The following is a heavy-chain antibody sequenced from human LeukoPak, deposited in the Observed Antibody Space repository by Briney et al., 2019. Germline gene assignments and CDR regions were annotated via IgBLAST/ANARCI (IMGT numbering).Heavy chain of an antibody. D-gene: IGHD1-26*01. CDR1: GFTFSSYA. Sequence: GGSLRLSCAASGFTFSSYAMSWVRQAPGKGLEWVSAISGSGGSTYYADSVKGRFTISRDNSKNTLYLQMNSLRAEDTAVYYCARERSGSYYFSKAFDIWGQGTMVTVSS. CDR2: ISGSGGST. V-gene: IGHV3-23*01. CDR3: ARERSGSYYFSKAFDI. J-gene: IGHJ3*02.